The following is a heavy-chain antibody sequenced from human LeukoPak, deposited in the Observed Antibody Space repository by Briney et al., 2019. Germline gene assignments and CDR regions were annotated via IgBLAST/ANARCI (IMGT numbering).Heavy chain of an antibody. V-gene: IGHV3-23*01. D-gene: IGHD2-15*01. J-gene: IGHJ4*02. CDR3: AKSPVSSCRGSFCYPFDY. CDR1: GFTFSSYG. CDR2: ISGSGGCT. Sequence: PGGTLRLSCAASGFTFSSYGMSWVRQAPGKGLEWVSAISGSGGCTYYADSVKGRFTISRDNSRNTLYLQMNTLRAEDTAVYFCAKSPVSSCRGSFCYPFDYWGQGNLVTVSS.